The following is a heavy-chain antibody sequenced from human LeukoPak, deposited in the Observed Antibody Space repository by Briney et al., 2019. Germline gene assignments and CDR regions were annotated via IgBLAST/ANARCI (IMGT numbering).Heavy chain of an antibody. V-gene: IGHV3-23*01. CDR3: AKDHITMVRGVIITWAFDI. CDR1: GFTISSYA. Sequence: GGSLRLSCAASGFTISSYAMSWVRQAPGKGLEWVSAMSGSGGSTYYADSVKGRFTISRDNSKNTLYLQMNSLRAEDTAVYYCAKDHITMVRGVIITWAFDIWGQGTMVTVSS. J-gene: IGHJ3*02. CDR2: MSGSGGST. D-gene: IGHD3-10*01.